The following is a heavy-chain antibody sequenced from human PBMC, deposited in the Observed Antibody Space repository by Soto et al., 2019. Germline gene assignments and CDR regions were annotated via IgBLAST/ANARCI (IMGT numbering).Heavy chain of an antibody. CDR2: ISYDGTNT. Sequence: EQLAQSGGGVVQAGRSLRLSCEASGFTFSRFGMHWVRQAPGKGLEWVAMISYDGTNTQFAESVKGRFTVSRDNSKKVVDLQMETLRPEDTAIYYCVKDIHVLGIWYFDLWGRGALVAVSS. J-gene: IGHJ2*01. CDR3: VKDIHVLGIWYFDL. D-gene: IGHD3-16*01. CDR1: GFTFSRFG. V-gene: IGHV3-30*18.